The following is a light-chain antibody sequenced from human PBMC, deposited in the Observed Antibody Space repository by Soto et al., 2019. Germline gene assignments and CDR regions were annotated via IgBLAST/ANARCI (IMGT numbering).Light chain of an antibody. Sequence: EIVLTQSPATLSLSPGERATLSCGASQSVSSYLAWYQQKPGQAPRLLIYGASNRDTGIPARFSGSGSGTDFTLTISRLEPEDFEVYYCQQRSNWPVTFGQGTRLEI. CDR3: QQRSNWPVT. CDR1: QSVSSY. J-gene: IGKJ5*01. CDR2: GAS. V-gene: IGKV3-11*01.